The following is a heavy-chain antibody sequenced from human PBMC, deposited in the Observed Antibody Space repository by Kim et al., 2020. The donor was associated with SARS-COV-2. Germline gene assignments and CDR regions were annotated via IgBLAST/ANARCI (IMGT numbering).Heavy chain of an antibody. CDR2: T. D-gene: IGHD1-1*01. J-gene: IGHJ6*02. Sequence: TNYNPSLKSRVTISVDTSKNQFSLKLSSVTAADTAVYYCARDRRTDGMDVWGQGTTVTVSS. V-gene: IGHV4-59*01. CDR3: ARDRRTDGMDV.